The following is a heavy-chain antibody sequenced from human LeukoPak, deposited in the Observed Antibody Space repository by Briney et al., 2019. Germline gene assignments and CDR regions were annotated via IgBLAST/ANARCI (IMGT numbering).Heavy chain of an antibody. Sequence: ASVKVSCKASGYTFTGYYMHWVPQAPGQGLEWMGWINPNNGGTNYEQKFQGRVTMTRDPSISTAYMELSRLRSDDTAVYYCARYSLYDYVWGSYRYRAFDIWGQGTMVTVSS. CDR3: ARYSLYDYVWGSYRYRAFDI. CDR1: GYTFTGYY. V-gene: IGHV1-2*02. D-gene: IGHD3-16*02. CDR2: INPNNGGT. J-gene: IGHJ3*02.